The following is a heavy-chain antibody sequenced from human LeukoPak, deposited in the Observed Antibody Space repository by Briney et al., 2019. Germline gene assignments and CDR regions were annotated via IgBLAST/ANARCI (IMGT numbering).Heavy chain of an antibody. CDR2: ISYDGSNK. Sequence: GGSLRLSCAASGFTFSSYGIHWVRQAPGKGLEWVAVISYDGSNKYYADSVKGRFTISRDNSKNTLYLQMNSLRAEDTAVYYCATITDRYCGGDCYAFDIWGQGTMVTVSS. V-gene: IGHV3-30*03. J-gene: IGHJ3*02. CDR3: ATITDRYCGGDCYAFDI. CDR1: GFTFSSYG. D-gene: IGHD2-21*02.